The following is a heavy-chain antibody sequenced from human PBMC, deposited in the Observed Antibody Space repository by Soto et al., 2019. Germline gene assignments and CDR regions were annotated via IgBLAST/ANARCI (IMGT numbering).Heavy chain of an antibody. Sequence: QVQLQESGPGLVKPSETLSLTCTVSGGSISSYYWSWIRQPPGKGLEWIGYIYYSGSTNYNPSLKSRVPISVDPSKNQFSLKLSSVTAADTAVYYCARDQGCTNGVCFAIMDVWGQGTTVTVSS. V-gene: IGHV4-59*01. CDR1: GGSISSYY. J-gene: IGHJ6*02. CDR2: IYYSGST. D-gene: IGHD2-8*01. CDR3: ARDQGCTNGVCFAIMDV.